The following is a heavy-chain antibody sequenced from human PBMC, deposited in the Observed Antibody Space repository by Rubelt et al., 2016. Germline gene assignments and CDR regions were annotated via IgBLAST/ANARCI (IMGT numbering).Heavy chain of an antibody. CDR1: GFTFSSYA. CDR2: ISYDGRNK. J-gene: IGHJ4*02. Sequence: VQLVESGGDLIQPGGSLRLSCAASGFTFSSYAMHWVRQAPGKGLEWVAVISYDGRNKYYADYVKCRFTIAGDNSKNTLNLQMNSLRAEDTAVYYCARDRGYGDYVSYFDYWGQGTLVTVSS. D-gene: IGHD4-17*01. CDR3: ARDRGYGDYVSYFDY. V-gene: IGHV3-30*04.